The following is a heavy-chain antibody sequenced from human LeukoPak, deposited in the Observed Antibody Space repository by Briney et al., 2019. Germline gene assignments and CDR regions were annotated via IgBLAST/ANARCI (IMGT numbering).Heavy chain of an antibody. Sequence: GGSLRLSCAVSGFPLSSYAMSWVRQAPGKGLEWVGRIKSKTDGGTTDYAAPVKGRFTISRDDSKSTLYLQMNSLKTEDTAVYYCTTDSSGGVVVPAATQRPGYFDYWGQGTLVTVSS. V-gene: IGHV3-15*01. D-gene: IGHD2-2*01. CDR2: IKSKTDGGTT. CDR1: GFPLSSYA. J-gene: IGHJ4*02. CDR3: TTDSSGGVVVPAATQRPGYFDY.